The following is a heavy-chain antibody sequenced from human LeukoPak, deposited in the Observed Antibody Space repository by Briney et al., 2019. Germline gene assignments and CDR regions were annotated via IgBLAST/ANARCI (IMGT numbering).Heavy chain of an antibody. CDR3: AREGIVVVVAATHNWFDP. Sequence: SETLSLTCAVYGGSFSGYYWSWIRQPPGKGLEGIGEINHSGSTNYNPSLNSRVTISVDTSKNQFSLKLSSVTAADTAVYYCAREGIVVVVAATHNWFDPWGQGTLVTVSS. J-gene: IGHJ5*02. CDR1: GGSFSGYY. D-gene: IGHD2-15*01. CDR2: INHSGST. V-gene: IGHV4-34*01.